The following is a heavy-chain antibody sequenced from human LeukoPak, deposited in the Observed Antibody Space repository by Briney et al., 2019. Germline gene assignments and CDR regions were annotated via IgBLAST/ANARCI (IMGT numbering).Heavy chain of an antibody. V-gene: IGHV1-18*01. CDR3: ARDAYYSGSGIYSK. J-gene: IGHJ4*02. CDR1: GYTFTSYG. CDR2: ISAYNGNT. D-gene: IGHD3-10*01. Sequence: ASVKVSCKASGYTFTSYGISWVRQAPGQGLEWMGWISAYNGNTNYAQKLQGRVTMTTDTSTSTAYMELRSLRSDDTAVYYCARDAYYSGSGIYSKWGQGTLVTVSS.